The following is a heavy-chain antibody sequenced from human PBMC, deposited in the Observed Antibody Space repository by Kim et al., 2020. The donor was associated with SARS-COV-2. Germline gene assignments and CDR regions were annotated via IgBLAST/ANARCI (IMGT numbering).Heavy chain of an antibody. J-gene: IGHJ4*02. Sequence: GSLRLSCAASGFTFRSYGMHWVRQAPGKGLEWLAVIWYDGSNKYYVDSMKGRFTISRDDSRNTLYLQMNSLRAEDTAVYYCAKALGYGSDWQRIDYWGQ. V-gene: IGHV3-33*06. D-gene: IGHD2-15*01. CDR2: IWYDGSNK. CDR1: GFTFRSYG. CDR3: AKALGYGSDWQRIDY.